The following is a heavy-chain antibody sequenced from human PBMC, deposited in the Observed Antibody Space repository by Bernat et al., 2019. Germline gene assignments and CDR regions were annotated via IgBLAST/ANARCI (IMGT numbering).Heavy chain of an antibody. CDR2: IYPGNSET. Sequence: LVQSGPEVKEPGESLKISCKGSGYSFTSYWLGWVRQMPGRGLEWMGIIYPGNSETRYSPSFQGQVTISADKSISTAYLQWSSLKASDTAMYYCARRVDSTSSGWFDPWGQGTLVTVSS. J-gene: IGHJ5*02. CDR1: GYSFTSYW. V-gene: IGHV5-51*01. D-gene: IGHD6-6*01. CDR3: ARRVDSTSSGWFDP.